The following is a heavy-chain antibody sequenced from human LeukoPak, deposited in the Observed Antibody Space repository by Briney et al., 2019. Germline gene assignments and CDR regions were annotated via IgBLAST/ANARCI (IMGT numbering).Heavy chain of an antibody. CDR3: ARQTIDYDSSGYYYHDAFDI. Sequence: SETLSLTCAVYGGSFSGYYWSWIRQPPGKGLEWIGEINHSGSTNYNPSLKSRVTISVDTSKNQFSLKLSSVTAADTAVYYCARQTIDYDSSGYYYHDAFDIWGQGTMVTVSS. D-gene: IGHD3-22*01. CDR2: INHSGST. CDR1: GGSFSGYY. V-gene: IGHV4-34*01. J-gene: IGHJ3*02.